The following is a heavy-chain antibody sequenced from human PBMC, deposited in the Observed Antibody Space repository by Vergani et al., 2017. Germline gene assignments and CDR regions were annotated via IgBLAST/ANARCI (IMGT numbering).Heavy chain of an antibody. CDR3: ARVIRWELQPQAVDI. D-gene: IGHD1-26*01. V-gene: IGHV1-69*18. CDR1: GCTFSSYA. J-gene: IGHJ3*02. Sequence: QVQLVESGAEVKKPGSSVKVSCKASGCTFSSYAISWVRQAPGQGLEWMGRIIPIFGTANYAQKFQGRVTITADESTSKADMELSSLSAEDTAVSYCARVIRWELQPQAVDIWGQGTMVTVSS. CDR2: IIPIFGTA.